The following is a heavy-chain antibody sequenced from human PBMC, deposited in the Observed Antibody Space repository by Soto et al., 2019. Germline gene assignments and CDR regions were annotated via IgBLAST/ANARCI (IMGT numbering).Heavy chain of an antibody. D-gene: IGHD3-10*01. J-gene: IGHJ6*02. Sequence: GGSLRLSCAASGFTFSSYSMNWVRQAPGKGLEWVSYISSSSSTIYYADSVKGRFTISRDNAKNSLYLQMNSLRAEDTAVYYCARDYGSRRPGPYGMDVWGQGTTVTVSS. V-gene: IGHV3-48*01. CDR1: GFTFSSYS. CDR2: ISSSSSTI. CDR3: ARDYGSRRPGPYGMDV.